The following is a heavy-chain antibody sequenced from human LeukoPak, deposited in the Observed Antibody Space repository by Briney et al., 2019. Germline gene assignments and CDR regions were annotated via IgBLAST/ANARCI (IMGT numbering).Heavy chain of an antibody. D-gene: IGHD6-19*01. V-gene: IGHV5-51*01. J-gene: IGHJ4*02. CDR2: IYPGDSDT. CDR3: ARRIEAVADTYYFEVVAGTYYFDY. CDR1: GYSFPNYW. Sequence: GESLKISCKGSGYSFPNYWIGWVRQMPGKGLEWMGIIYPGDSDTRYSPSFQGQVTISADKSISTAYLQWSSLKASDTAMYYCARRIEAVADTYYFEVVAGTYYFDYWGQGTLVTVSS.